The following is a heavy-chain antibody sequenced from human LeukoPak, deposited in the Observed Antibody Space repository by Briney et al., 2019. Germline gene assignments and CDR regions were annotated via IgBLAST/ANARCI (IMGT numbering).Heavy chain of an antibody. V-gene: IGHV1-2*02. CDR2: INPNSGGT. CDR3: AKGSGYYDSSGCHFDF. J-gene: IGHJ4*02. Sequence: ASVKVSCKASGYTFTGYYMHWVRQAPGQGLEWMGWINPNSGGTNCAQMSQGRVTMTRDTSINTAYMDLSGLRSDDTAVYYCAKGSGYYDSSGCHFDFWGQGTLVTVSS. D-gene: IGHD3-22*01. CDR1: GYTFTGYY.